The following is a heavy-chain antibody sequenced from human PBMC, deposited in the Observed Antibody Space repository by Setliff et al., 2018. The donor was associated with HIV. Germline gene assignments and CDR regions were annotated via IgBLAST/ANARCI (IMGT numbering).Heavy chain of an antibody. J-gene: IGHJ4*02. CDR1: GGTFSSYG. D-gene: IGHD2-2*01. Sequence: GASVKVSCKASGGTFSSYGISWVRQAPGQGLEWMGGIIPSFGTANYAQKFQGRVTITADESASTAYMELSSLGSEDTAVYYCVRRAAAAEVFDYWGQGTLVTVSS. CDR2: IIPSFGTA. CDR3: VRRAAAAEVFDY. V-gene: IGHV1-69*13.